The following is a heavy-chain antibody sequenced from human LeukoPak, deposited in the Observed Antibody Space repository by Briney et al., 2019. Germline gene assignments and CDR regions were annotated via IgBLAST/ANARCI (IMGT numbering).Heavy chain of an antibody. D-gene: IGHD3-3*01. J-gene: IGHJ6*03. V-gene: IGHV1-69*13. Sequence: SVKVSCKASGGTFSSYAISWVRQAPGQGLEWMGGIIPIFGTTNYAQKFQGRVTITADESTSTAYMELSSLRSEDTAVYYCARARYYDFWSGYSRNYYYYMDVWGKGTTVTVSS. CDR2: IIPIFGTT. CDR3: ARARYYDFWSGYSRNYYYYMDV. CDR1: GGTFSSYA.